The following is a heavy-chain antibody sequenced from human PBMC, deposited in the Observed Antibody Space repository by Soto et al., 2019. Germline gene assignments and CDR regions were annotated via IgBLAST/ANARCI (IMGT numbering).Heavy chain of an antibody. V-gene: IGHV3-30*18. J-gene: IGHJ4*02. D-gene: IGHD3-16*02. CDR2: ISYDGSNK. CDR3: AKETLTPGGLIVACDH. CDR1: GFSFSSYG. Sequence: QVQLVESGGGVVQPGRSLRLSCAASGFSFSSYGMHWVRQAPGKGLEWVAVISYDGSNKYYADSVKGRFTISRDNSRNTLSLLMNSLRSEDTAVYYCAKETLTPGGLIVACDHWGQGTLVTVSS.